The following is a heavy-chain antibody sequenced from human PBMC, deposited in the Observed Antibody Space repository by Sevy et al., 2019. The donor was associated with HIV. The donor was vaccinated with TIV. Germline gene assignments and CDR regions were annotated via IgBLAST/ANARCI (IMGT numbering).Heavy chain of an antibody. Sequence: GGSLRLSCAASGFTFSSYWMSWVRQAPGKGLEWVANIKQDGSEKYYVDSVKGRFTISRDNAKNSLYLQMNSLRAEDTAAYYCARPYGSGSWEAFDIWGQGTMVTVSS. CDR2: IKQDGSEK. V-gene: IGHV3-7*01. J-gene: IGHJ3*02. CDR3: ARPYGSGSWEAFDI. CDR1: GFTFSSYW. D-gene: IGHD3-10*01.